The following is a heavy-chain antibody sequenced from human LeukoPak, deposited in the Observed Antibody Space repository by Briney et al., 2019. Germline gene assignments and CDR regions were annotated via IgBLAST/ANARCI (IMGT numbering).Heavy chain of an antibody. Sequence: PSETLSLTCAVYGGSFSGYYWSWIRQPPGKGLEWIGSIYYSGSTYYNPSLKSRVTISVDTSKNQFSLKLSSVTAADTAVYYCARAPNSGDAFDIWGQGTMVTVSS. CDR1: GGSFSGYY. CDR2: IYYSGST. CDR3: ARAPNSGDAFDI. J-gene: IGHJ3*02. D-gene: IGHD5-12*01. V-gene: IGHV4-34*01.